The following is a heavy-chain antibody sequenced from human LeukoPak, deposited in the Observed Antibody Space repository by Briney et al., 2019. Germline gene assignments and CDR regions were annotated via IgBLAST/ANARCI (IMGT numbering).Heavy chain of an antibody. D-gene: IGHD7-27*01. CDR2: VNSDGIT. Sequence: PGGSLRLSCAASGITVSNNHMSWVRQAPGKGLEWVSIVNSDGITYNADSVKGRFIISRDNSKNTVSLEMSRLRVEDTAIYYCAAGWGFLDYWGQGTLVTVSS. V-gene: IGHV3-66*01. CDR1: GITVSNNH. J-gene: IGHJ4*02. CDR3: AAGWGFLDY.